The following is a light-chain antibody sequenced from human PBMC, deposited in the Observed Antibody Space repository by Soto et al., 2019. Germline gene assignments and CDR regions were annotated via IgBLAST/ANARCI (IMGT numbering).Light chain of an antibody. CDR1: SSDVGGYNY. J-gene: IGLJ1*01. V-gene: IGLV2-14*03. CDR3: SSYTSSSTLSTYV. CDR2: DVS. Sequence: QSALTQPASVSGSPGQSITISCTGTSSDVGGYNYVSWYQHHPGKAPKLMIYDVSNRPSGVSNRFSGSKSGNTASLIISGLQAEDEADYYCSSYTSSSTLSTYVFGTVTEFTVL.